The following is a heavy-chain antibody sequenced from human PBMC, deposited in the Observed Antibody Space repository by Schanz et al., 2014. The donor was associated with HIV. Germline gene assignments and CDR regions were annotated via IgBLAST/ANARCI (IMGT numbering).Heavy chain of an antibody. CDR2: IWHDRSYK. Sequence: QVQLVESGGGVVQPGRSLRLSCAASGFTFSNFAMHWVRQAPGKGLEWAAVIWHDRSYKYYADSVKGRFTISRDNPKNTLYLQMNSLRAEDTAIYYCARSPDWAGTDAFDIWGQGTMVTVSS. CDR3: ARSPDWAGTDAFDI. J-gene: IGHJ3*02. CDR1: GFTFSNFA. V-gene: IGHV3-33*01. D-gene: IGHD6-19*01.